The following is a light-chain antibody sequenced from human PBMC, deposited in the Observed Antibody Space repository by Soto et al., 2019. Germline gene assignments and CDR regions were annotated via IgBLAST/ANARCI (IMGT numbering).Light chain of an antibody. V-gene: IGLV2-8*01. J-gene: IGLJ1*01. CDR2: EVT. Sequence: QSALTQPPSASGSPGQSVTISCTGTSSDVGDYNSVSWYQQHPGKAPKFIIYEVTKRPSGVPDRFSGSKSGNTASLTVSGLQAEDEADYYCSSYAGSNLYVFGSGTKLTVL. CDR3: SSYAGSNLYV. CDR1: SSDVGDYNS.